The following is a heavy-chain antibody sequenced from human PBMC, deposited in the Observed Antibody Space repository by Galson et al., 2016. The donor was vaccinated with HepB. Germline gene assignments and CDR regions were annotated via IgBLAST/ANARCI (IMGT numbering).Heavy chain of an antibody. D-gene: IGHD2/OR15-2a*01. J-gene: IGHJ6*02. CDR3: ARGPLIRGFYQNGFDV. Sequence: SETLSLTCAVYGGSLNGYYWSWIRQPPGKGLEWIGEITYRGSTNYNPSLKSRVTISIDTSKNQFSLRLTSVTAADTAVYYCARGPLIRGFYQNGFDVWGQGTPVTVSS. CDR1: GGSLNGYY. CDR2: ITYRGST. V-gene: IGHV4-34*01.